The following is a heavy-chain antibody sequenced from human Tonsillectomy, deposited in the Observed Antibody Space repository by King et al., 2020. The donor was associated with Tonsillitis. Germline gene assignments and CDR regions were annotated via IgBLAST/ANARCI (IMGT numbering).Heavy chain of an antibody. D-gene: IGHD3-22*01. Sequence: VQLVESGGGLIQPGGSLRLSCAASGFTVSSNYMSWVRQAPGKGLEWVSVIYSGGSTYYADSVKGRFTISRDNSKNTLYLQMNSLRAEDTAVYYCARDGSYYYDSSGYYREYWGQGTLVTVSS. CDR3: ARDGSYYYDSSGYYREY. CDR1: GFTVSSNY. J-gene: IGHJ4*02. V-gene: IGHV3-53*01. CDR2: IYSGGST.